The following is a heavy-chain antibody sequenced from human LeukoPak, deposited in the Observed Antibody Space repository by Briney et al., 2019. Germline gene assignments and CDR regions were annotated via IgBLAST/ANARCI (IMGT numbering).Heavy chain of an antibody. CDR2: MNPNSGNT. CDR3: ARDLMAVEGY. D-gene: IGHD5-24*01. J-gene: IGHJ4*02. CDR1: GYSFTTYD. V-gene: IGHV1-8*01. Sequence: GASVKVSCKASGYSFTTYDINWVRRATGQGLEWMGWMNPNSGNTGYTQKFQGRVTMTRNTSISTAYMELSSLKSEDTAVYYCARDLMAVEGYWGQGTLVTVSS.